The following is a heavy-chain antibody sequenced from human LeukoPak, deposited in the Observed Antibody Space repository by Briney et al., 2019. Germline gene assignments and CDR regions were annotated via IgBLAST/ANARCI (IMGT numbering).Heavy chain of an antibody. CDR1: GYTFTSYA. CDR3: AGNMPFIAAAGNNWFDP. Sequence: ASVKVSCKASGYTFTSYAMNWVRQAPGQGLELMGWINTNTGNTTYAQGFTGRFVFSLDTSVSTAYLQISSLKAEDTAVYYCAGNMPFIAAAGNNWFDPWGQGTLVTVSS. V-gene: IGHV7-4-1*02. CDR2: INTNTGNT. J-gene: IGHJ5*02. D-gene: IGHD6-13*01.